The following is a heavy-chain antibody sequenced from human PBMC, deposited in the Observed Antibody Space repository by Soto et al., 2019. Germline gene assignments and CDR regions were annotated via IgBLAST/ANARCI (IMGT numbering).Heavy chain of an antibody. D-gene: IGHD6-19*01. V-gene: IGHV1-18*01. J-gene: IGHJ4*02. Sequence: ASVKVSCKASGYTFTSYGISWVRQAPGQGLEWMGWISAYNGNTNYAQKLQGRVTMTTDTSTSTAYMELRSLRSDDTAVYYCARAFIAVAGTWFWYIDYWGQGTLVTVSS. CDR2: ISAYNGNT. CDR3: ARAFIAVAGTWFWYIDY. CDR1: GYTFTSYG.